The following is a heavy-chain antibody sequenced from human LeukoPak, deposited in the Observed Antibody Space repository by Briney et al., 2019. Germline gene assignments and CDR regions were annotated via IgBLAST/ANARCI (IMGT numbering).Heavy chain of an antibody. CDR3: ARTAYGSGSYYSDYYMDV. CDR1: GFTFSSYA. J-gene: IGHJ6*03. D-gene: IGHD3-10*01. CDR2: ISYDGSNK. Sequence: PGGSLRLSCAASGFTFSSYAMHWVRQAPGKGLEWVAVISYDGSNKYYADSVKGRFTISRDNSKNTLYLQMNSLRAEDTAVYYCARTAYGSGSYYSDYYMDVWGKGTTVTVSS. V-gene: IGHV3-30*04.